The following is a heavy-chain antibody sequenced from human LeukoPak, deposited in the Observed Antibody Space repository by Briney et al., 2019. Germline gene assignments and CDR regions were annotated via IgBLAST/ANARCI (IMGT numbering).Heavy chain of an antibody. V-gene: IGHV3-7*01. D-gene: IGHD4-17*01. CDR2: IKQDGSES. CDR1: GFSFHAYY. Sequence: GGSLRLSCAASGFSFHAYYMSWVRQAPAKGLEWVANIKQDGSESSHVDSVRGRFTISRDNAENSLYLQMNSLRVEDTAVYYCATSSYGRRDYWGQGTLVTVSS. J-gene: IGHJ4*02. CDR3: ATSSYGRRDY.